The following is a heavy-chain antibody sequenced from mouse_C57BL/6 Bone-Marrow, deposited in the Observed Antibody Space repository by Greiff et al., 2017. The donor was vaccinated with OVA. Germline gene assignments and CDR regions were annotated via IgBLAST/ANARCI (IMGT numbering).Heavy chain of an antibody. CDR3: ARPPPGYDGYSMDY. Sequence: VQLQQPGAELVKPGASVKLSCKASGYTFTSYWMQWVKQRPGQGLEWIGEIDPSDSYTNYNQKFKGKATLTVDTSSSTAYMQLSSLTSEDSAVDYGARPPPGYDGYSMDYWGQGTSVTVSS. D-gene: IGHD2-2*01. CDR2: IDPSDSYT. J-gene: IGHJ4*01. V-gene: IGHV1-50*01. CDR1: GYTFTSYW.